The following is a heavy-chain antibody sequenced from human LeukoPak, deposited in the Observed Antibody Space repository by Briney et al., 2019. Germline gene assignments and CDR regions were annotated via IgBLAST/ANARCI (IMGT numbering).Heavy chain of an antibody. CDR2: ISSSGTTI. J-gene: IGHJ6*02. Sequence: GGSLRLSCAASGFTFSSYEMNWVRQAPGQGLEWVSYISSSGTTIYYADSVKGRFTISRDNAKNSLYLQMNSLRAEDTAVYYCATSQDILTGYGIDVWGPETPVTVSS. V-gene: IGHV3-48*03. D-gene: IGHD3-9*01. CDR1: GFTFSSYE. CDR3: ATSQDILTGYGIDV.